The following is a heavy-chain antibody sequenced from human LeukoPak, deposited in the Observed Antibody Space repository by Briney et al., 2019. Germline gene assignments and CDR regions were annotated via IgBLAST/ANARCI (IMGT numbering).Heavy chain of an antibody. J-gene: IGHJ1*01. D-gene: IGHD5-18*01. V-gene: IGHV4-59*01. Sequence: PSETLSLTCAVYGGSFSGYYWSWIRQPPGKGLEWIGYIYYSGSTNYNPSLKSRVTISVDTSKNQFSLKLSSVTAADTAVYYCASGYSYGSVAEYFQHWGQGTLVTVSS. CDR1: GGSFSGYY. CDR2: IYYSGST. CDR3: ASGYSYGSVAEYFQH.